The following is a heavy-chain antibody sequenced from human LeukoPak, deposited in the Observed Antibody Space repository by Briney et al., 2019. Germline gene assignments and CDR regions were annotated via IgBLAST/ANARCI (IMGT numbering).Heavy chain of an antibody. CDR2: IYYSGSA. V-gene: IGHV4-31*11. Sequence: PSETLSLTCAVSGGSISSADFYWSWIRQHPGKGLEWIGFIYYSGSAYYNPSLTSRVSISVDTSKNQFSLTLSSVTAADTAVYYCAGGADYFDYWGQGTLVTVSS. J-gene: IGHJ4*02. CDR1: GGSISSADFY. CDR3: AGGADYFDY.